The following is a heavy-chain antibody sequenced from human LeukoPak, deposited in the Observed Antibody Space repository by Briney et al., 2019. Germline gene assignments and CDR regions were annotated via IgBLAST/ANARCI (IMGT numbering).Heavy chain of an antibody. V-gene: IGHV4-34*01. J-gene: IGHJ5*02. Sequence: PSETLSLTCAVYGGSFNGYFWSWIRQPPGKGLEWIGEINHSGSPNYNPSLKSRVTISVDTSKNQVSLKLNSVTAADTAVYYCARGPDSGSYYAWFDPWGQGTLVTVSP. CDR2: INHSGSP. CDR3: ARGPDSGSYYAWFDP. CDR1: GGSFNGYF. D-gene: IGHD3-10*01.